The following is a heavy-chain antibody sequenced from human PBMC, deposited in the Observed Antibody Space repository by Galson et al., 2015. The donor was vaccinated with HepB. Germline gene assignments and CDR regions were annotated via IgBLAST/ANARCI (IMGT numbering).Heavy chain of an antibody. CDR2: ITPSGDNT. J-gene: IGHJ4*02. CDR1: GFTFSYYA. CDR3: AKVFPEKTSGWYRQALYYFDS. D-gene: IGHD6-19*01. Sequence: SLRLSCAVSGFTFSYYAMSWVRQAPGKGLEWVSAITPSGDNTYSADSMRGRFTISRDNSKNTLFLQMNSLRADDTAIYFCAKVFPEKTSGWYRQALYYFDSWGQGTRVTVSS. V-gene: IGHV3-23*01.